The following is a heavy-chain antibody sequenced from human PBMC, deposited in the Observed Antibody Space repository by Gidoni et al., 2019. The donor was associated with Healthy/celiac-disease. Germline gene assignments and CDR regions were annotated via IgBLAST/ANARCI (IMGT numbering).Heavy chain of an antibody. CDR1: GFTFSSYA. Sequence: EVQLLESGGGLVQPGGSLSLSCAASGFTFSSYAMSWVRQAPGKGLEWVSAISGSGGSTYYADSVKGRFTISRDNSKNTLYLQMNSLRAEDTAVYYCAKDGELDIVVVVAAWADYWGQGTLVTVSS. CDR3: AKDGELDIVVVVAAWADY. V-gene: IGHV3-23*01. D-gene: IGHD2-15*01. CDR2: ISGSGGST. J-gene: IGHJ4*02.